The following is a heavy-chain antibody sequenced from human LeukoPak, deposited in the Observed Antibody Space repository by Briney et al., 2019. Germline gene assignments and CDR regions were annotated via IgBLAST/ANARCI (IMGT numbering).Heavy chain of an antibody. J-gene: IGHJ4*02. Sequence: SETLSLTCTVSGGSISSYYWSWIRQPPGKGLECIGYIYYSGSTNYNPSFKSRVTISVDTSKNQFSLKLSSVTAADTAVYYCARLTLFSDSSGYYYPAFDYWGQGTLVTVSS. V-gene: IGHV4-59*01. CDR1: GGSISSYY. CDR2: IYYSGST. CDR3: ARLTLFSDSSGYYYPAFDY. D-gene: IGHD3-22*01.